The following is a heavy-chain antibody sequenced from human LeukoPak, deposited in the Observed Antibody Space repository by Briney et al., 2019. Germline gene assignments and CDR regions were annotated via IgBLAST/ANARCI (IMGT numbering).Heavy chain of an antibody. J-gene: IGHJ6*03. CDR2: IYYSGST. Sequence: PSETLSLSCTVSGGTISSSSYYWGWIRQPPGKGLEWIGAIYYSGSTYYNPSLKSRVTISVDTSKNQFSLKLSSVTAADTAAYYCARAPYYYHHMDVWGKGTTVTVSS. CDR3: ARAPYYYHHMDV. CDR1: GGTISSSSYY. V-gene: IGHV4-39*01.